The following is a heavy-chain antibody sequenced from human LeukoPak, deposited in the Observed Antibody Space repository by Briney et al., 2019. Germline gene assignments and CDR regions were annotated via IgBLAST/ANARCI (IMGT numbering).Heavy chain of an antibody. CDR1: GFTFSSYW. CDR2: INEDGSEK. V-gene: IGHV3-7*01. Sequence: PGGSLRLSCAASGFTFSSYWMSWGRQVPGKGLEWVANINEDGSEKHYVDSVKGRFTISRDNAQESMYLQMNSLRVEDTAVYFCASGGHMDFWGKGTTVIVSS. D-gene: IGHD3-10*01. J-gene: IGHJ6*03. CDR3: ASGGHMDF.